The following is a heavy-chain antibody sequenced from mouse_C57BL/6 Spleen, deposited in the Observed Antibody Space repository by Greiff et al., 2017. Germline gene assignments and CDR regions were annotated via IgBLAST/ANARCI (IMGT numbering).Heavy chain of an antibody. Sequence: VQLQQSGPELVKPGASVKISCKASGYAFSGSWMNWVKQRPGQGLEWIGRIGPGSGDTNYNGKFKGKATLTADKSSSTAYMQLSSLTSEDSAVYFCARAGYDFAMDYWGQGTSVTVSS. V-gene: IGHV1-82*01. D-gene: IGHD2-2*01. CDR2: IGPGSGDT. J-gene: IGHJ4*01. CDR1: GYAFSGSW. CDR3: ARAGYDFAMDY.